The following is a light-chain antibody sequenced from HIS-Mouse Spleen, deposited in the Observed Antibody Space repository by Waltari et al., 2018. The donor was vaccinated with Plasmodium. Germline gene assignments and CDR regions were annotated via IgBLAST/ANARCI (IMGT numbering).Light chain of an antibody. V-gene: IGKV3-15*01. Sequence: EIVMTQPPATLSVSPGESATLSCRASQSVSSNLAWYQQKPGQAPRLLIYGASTRATGIPARFSGSGSGTEFTLTISSMQSEDFAVYYCQQYNNWPRGTFGQGTKVEIK. CDR1: QSVSSN. J-gene: IGKJ1*01. CDR3: QQYNNWPRGT. CDR2: GAS.